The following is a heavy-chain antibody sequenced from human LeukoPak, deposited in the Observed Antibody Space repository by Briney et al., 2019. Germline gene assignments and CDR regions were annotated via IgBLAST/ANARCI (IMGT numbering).Heavy chain of an antibody. CDR1: GFTFSSYG. V-gene: IGHV3-33*01. CDR2: IWYDGSNK. Sequence: GGSLRLSCAASGFTFSSYGTHWVRQAPGKGLEWVAVIWYDGSNKYYADSVKGRFTISRDNSQNTLYLQMNSLRAEDTAVYYCARDLGSGWMEGYFDYWGQETLVTVSS. CDR3: ARDLGSGWMEGYFDY. J-gene: IGHJ4*02. D-gene: IGHD6-19*01.